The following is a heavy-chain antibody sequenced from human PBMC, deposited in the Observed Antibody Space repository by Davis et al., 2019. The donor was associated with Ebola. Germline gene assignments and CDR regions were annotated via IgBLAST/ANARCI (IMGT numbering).Heavy chain of an antibody. CDR2: IYYSGTT. Sequence: MPSETLSLTCTVSGGSISSGGYYWTWIRQHPGKGLEWIGNIYYSGTTYPNPSLKSRLRMPVDTYKNQFSLNLSSVTAADTAVYYCARSYDSSGNNWFDPWGQGTLVTVSS. D-gene: IGHD3-22*01. CDR1: GGSISSGGYY. V-gene: IGHV4-31*03. J-gene: IGHJ5*02. CDR3: ARSYDSSGNNWFDP.